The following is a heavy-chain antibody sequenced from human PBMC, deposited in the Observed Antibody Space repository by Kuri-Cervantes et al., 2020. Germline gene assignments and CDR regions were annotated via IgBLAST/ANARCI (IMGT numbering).Heavy chain of an antibody. J-gene: IGHJ4*02. D-gene: IGHD1-26*01. CDR3: ASSGSYRFDY. Sequence: GESLKISCAASGFTFSSYGMHWVRQAPGKGLEWVSYITSSSRTTYYADSVKGRFTISRDNAKNSLYLQMNSLRDEDTAVYYCASSGSYRFDYWGQGILVTVSS. V-gene: IGHV3-48*02. CDR1: GFTFSSYG. CDR2: ITSSSRTT.